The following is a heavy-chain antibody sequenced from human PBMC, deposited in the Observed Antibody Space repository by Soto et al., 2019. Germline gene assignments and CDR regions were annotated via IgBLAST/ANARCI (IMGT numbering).Heavy chain of an antibody. CDR2: IDYRGST. J-gene: IGHJ5*02. V-gene: IGHV4-39*01. D-gene: IGHD6-25*01. CDR3: SRCGQEAGAP. Sequence: PSETLSLPCTVSGDSTSTSTYYWGWIRQPPGKGLEWIGSIDYRGSTYHNPSLKSRVTISVDTSKNQFSLKLSSVTASDTAFYYCSRCGQEAGAPWGHGPRDTGS. CDR1: GDSTSTSTYY.